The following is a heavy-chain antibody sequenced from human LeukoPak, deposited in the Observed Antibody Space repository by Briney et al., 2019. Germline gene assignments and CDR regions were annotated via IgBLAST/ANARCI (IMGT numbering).Heavy chain of an antibody. CDR2: IQHSGNT. Sequence: PSETLSLTCTVSGDSINSGSYHWGWIRQPPGKGLEWIGSIQHSGNTYYNPSPKSRLTISVDTSKNQFSLKLNSVTAADTAVYYCARDGSHWGQGTLVTVSS. CDR1: GDSINSGSYH. V-gene: IGHV4-39*02. D-gene: IGHD2-2*03. J-gene: IGHJ4*02. CDR3: ARDGSH.